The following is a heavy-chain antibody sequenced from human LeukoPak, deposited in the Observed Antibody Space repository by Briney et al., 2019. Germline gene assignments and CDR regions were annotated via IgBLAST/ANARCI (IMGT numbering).Heavy chain of an antibody. V-gene: IGHV3-48*04. Sequence: PGGSLRLSCAASGFTFSSYSMNWVRQAPGKGLEWVSYISSSSSTIYYADSVKGRFTISRDNAKNSLYLQMNSLRAEDTAVYYCAKIGSGYIDYGGQEPLVTVSS. J-gene: IGHJ4*02. D-gene: IGHD3-3*01. CDR2: ISSSSSTI. CDR3: AKIGSGYIDY. CDR1: GFTFSSYS.